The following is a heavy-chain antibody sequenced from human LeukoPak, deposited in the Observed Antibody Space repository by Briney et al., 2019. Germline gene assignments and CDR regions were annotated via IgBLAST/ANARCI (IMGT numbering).Heavy chain of an antibody. CDR2: IYSGGST. J-gene: IGHJ5*02. CDR3: ARNWFDP. V-gene: IGHV3-53*05. CDR1: GFTVSSDY. Sequence: PGGSLRLFCAASGFTVSSDYMSWVRQAPGKGLEWVSVIYSGGSTYYADSVKGRFTISRDKSKNTVYLQMNSLRSEDTAMYYCARNWFDPWGQGTLVTVSS.